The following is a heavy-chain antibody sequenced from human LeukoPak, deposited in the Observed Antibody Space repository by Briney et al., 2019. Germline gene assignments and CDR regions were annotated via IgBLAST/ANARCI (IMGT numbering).Heavy chain of an antibody. D-gene: IGHD3-9*01. CDR3: ARDRGRYFDWFGFDY. J-gene: IGHJ4*02. CDR1: GGTFSSYA. CDR2: IIPIFGTA. V-gene: IGHV1-69*05. Sequence: ASVKVSCKASGGTFSSYAISWVRQAPGQGLEWMGGIIPIFGTANYAQKLQGRVTMTTDTSTSTAYMELRSLRSDDTAVYYCARDRGRYFDWFGFDYWGQGTLVTVSS.